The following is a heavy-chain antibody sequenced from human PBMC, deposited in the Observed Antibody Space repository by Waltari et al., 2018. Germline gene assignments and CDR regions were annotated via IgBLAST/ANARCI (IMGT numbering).Heavy chain of an antibody. CDR3: ARGDEVELFAMDV. CDR2: VYDSGGT. CDR1: GDSISSGGFS. D-gene: IGHD3-10*02. J-gene: IGHJ6*02. V-gene: IGHV4-30-2*01. Sequence: QLQLQESGSGLVKPSQTLSLTCSVSGDSISSGGFSWSWLRQPPGKGLEWIGFVYDSGGTFSNPSLQSRVTMSVDRSKNEFSLKLTSMTAADTGVYYCARGDEVELFAMDVWGQGTTVTVS.